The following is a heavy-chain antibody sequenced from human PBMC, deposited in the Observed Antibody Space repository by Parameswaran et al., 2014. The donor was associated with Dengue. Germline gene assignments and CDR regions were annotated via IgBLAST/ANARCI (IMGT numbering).Heavy chain of an antibody. Sequence: VRQMPGKGLEWMGWINTNTGNPTYAQGFTGRFVFSLDTSVSTAYLQISSLKAEDTAVYYCARGPSTSTVTTGVRWGQGTLVTVSS. CDR2: INTNTGNP. V-gene: IGHV7-4-1*02. D-gene: IGHD4-23*01. CDR3: ARGPSTSTVTTGVR. J-gene: IGHJ4*02.